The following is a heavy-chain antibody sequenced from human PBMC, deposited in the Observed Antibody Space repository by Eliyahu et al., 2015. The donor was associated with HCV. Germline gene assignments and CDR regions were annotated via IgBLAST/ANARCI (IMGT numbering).Heavy chain of an antibody. CDR1: GFXFSNYA. J-gene: IGHJ4*02. D-gene: IGHD1-26*01. V-gene: IGHV3-23*01. CDR2: ISASDGST. Sequence: EVQLLESGGDLIQPGGSLRLSCAASGFXFSNYAMSWVRQAPGKGLEWVSAISASDGSTYYADSVKGRFTISRDNSKNTLFLQMNSLRVEDTAVYYCAKDPIVGSPGYFDYWGQGTLVTVSS. CDR3: AKDPIVGSPGYFDY.